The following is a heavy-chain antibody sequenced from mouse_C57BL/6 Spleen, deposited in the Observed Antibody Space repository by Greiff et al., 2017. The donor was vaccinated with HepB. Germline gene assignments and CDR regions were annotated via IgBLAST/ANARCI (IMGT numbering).Heavy chain of an antibody. Sequence: QVQLQQPGAELVRPGSSVKLSCKASGYTFTSYWMHWVKQRPIQGLEWIGNIDPSDSETHYNQKFKDKATLTVDKSSSTAYMQLSSLTYEDSAVYYCARYRENYAMDYWGQGTSVTVSS. CDR2: IDPSDSET. CDR1: GYTFTSYW. J-gene: IGHJ4*01. CDR3: ARYRENYAMDY. V-gene: IGHV1-52*01.